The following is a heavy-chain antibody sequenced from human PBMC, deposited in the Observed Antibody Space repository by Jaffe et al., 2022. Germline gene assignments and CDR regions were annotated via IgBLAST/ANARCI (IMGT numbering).Heavy chain of an antibody. J-gene: IGHJ4*02. D-gene: IGHD2-15*01. CDR1: GGSFSGYY. CDR2: INHSGST. CDR3: AGVRLPPFRAISYYFDY. V-gene: IGHV4-34*01. Sequence: QVQLQQWGAGLLKPSETLSLTCAVYGGSFSGYYWSWIRQPPGKGLEWIGEINHSGSTNYNPSLKSRVTISVDTSKNQFSLKLSSVTAADTAVYYCAGVRLPPFRAISYYFDYWGQGTLVTVSS.